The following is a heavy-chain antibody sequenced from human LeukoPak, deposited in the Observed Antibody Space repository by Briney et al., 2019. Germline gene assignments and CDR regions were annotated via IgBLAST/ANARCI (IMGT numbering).Heavy chain of an antibody. CDR1: GFTFSDYY. J-gene: IGHJ4*02. Sequence: SGGSLRLFCAAPGFTFSDYYMSWIRQAPGKGLEWVSYISSSGSTIYYADSVKGRFTISRDHAKNSLYLQMNSLRAEDTAVYYCARDPKWLDYWGQGTLVTVSS. CDR3: ARDPKWLDY. V-gene: IGHV3-11*04. D-gene: IGHD5-12*01. CDR2: ISSSGSTI.